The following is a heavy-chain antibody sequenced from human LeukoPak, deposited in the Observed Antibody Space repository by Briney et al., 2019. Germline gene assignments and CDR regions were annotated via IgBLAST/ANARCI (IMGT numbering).Heavy chain of an antibody. V-gene: IGHV4-38-2*01. D-gene: IGHD6-6*01. Sequence: SETLSLTCAVSGYSISRGYYWRWIRQPPGQGLEWFGSIYHSGSTYYHPSLKSRLTISVDTSKSQFSLKLSSVTAADTAVYYCARRPVPDPEYSSSVDYWGQGTLVTVSS. CDR3: ARRPVPDPEYSSSVDY. CDR1: GYSISRGYY. CDR2: IYHSGST. J-gene: IGHJ4*02.